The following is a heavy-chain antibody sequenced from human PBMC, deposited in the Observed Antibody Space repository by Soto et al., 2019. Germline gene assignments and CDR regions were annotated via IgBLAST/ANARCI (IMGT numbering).Heavy chain of an antibody. D-gene: IGHD3-9*01. CDR2: ISDSGSS. Sequence: QVQLQESGPGLVKPSQTLTLTCTVSGGSINSGRFYWSWIRQHPGKGLEWIGHISDSGSSYYHPSLESRVTISVDTSKNQFSLKLSAVTAADTAVYFCARTTFYDIFTAYYSLFDYWGQGTMVTVSS. V-gene: IGHV4-31*03. CDR3: ARTTFYDIFTAYYSLFDY. CDR1: GGSINSGRFY. J-gene: IGHJ4*02.